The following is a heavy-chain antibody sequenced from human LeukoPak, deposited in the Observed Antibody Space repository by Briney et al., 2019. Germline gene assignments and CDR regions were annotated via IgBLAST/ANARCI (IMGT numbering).Heavy chain of an antibody. CDR1: GVTFSNHW. J-gene: IGHJ4*02. Sequence: GGSLRLSCEVSGVTFSNHWMSWVRQAPGKGLEWVGRIKAKSDGETLDYGTAVKGRFTISRDDSKNTLYLQMNSLKTEDTAVYYCTTGGVVVVVAATLADYWGQGTLVTVSS. CDR2: IKAKSDGETL. CDR3: TTGGVVVVVAATLADY. D-gene: IGHD2-15*01. V-gene: IGHV3-15*01.